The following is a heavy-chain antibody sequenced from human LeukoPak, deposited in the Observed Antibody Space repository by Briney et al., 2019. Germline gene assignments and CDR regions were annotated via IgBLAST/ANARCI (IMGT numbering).Heavy chain of an antibody. CDR1: GYTFTSYG. D-gene: IGHD3-9*01. Sequence: ASVKVSCKASGYTFTSYGISWVRQAPGQGLEWVGWISAYNGNTNYAQRLQGRVTMTTDTSTSTAYMELRSLRSDDTAVYYCARGGEYDILTGSAGYFDYWGQGTLVTVSS. CDR2: ISAYNGNT. V-gene: IGHV1-18*01. CDR3: ARGGEYDILTGSAGYFDY. J-gene: IGHJ4*02.